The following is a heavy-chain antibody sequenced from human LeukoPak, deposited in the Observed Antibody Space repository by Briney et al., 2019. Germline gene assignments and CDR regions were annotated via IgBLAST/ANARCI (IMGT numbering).Heavy chain of an antibody. V-gene: IGHV3-23*01. CDR1: GFTFSSYG. CDR2: ITGSGGTT. D-gene: IGHD1-26*01. CDR3: AKAGSIKFDY. J-gene: IGHJ4*02. Sequence: GGSLRLSCAASGFTFSSYGMSWVRQAPGKGLEWVSAITGSGGTTYYADSVKGRFTISRDNSKNTLYMQMNSLRAGDTAVYYCAKAGSIKFDYWGQGTLVTVSS.